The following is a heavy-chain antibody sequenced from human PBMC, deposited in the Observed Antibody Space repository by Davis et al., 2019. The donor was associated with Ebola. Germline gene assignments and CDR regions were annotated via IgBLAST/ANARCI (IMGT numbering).Heavy chain of an antibody. CDR2: IKSKTDGGTT. V-gene: IGHV3-15*01. D-gene: IGHD2-2*02. J-gene: IGHJ6*02. CDR3: TTAIVPAAIKAGDYYYYYGMDV. Sequence: PGGSLRLSCAASGFTFSNAWMSWVRQAPGKGLEWVGRIKSKTDGGTTDYAAPVKGRFTISRDDSKNTLYLQMNSLKTEDTAVYYCTTAIVPAAIKAGDYYYYYGMDVWGQGTTVTVSS. CDR1: GFTFSNAW.